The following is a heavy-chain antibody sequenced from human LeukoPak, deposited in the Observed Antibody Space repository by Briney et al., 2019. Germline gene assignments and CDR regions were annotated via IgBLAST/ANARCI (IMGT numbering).Heavy chain of an antibody. D-gene: IGHD1-14*01. CDR3: AKEDHRIYAFDI. J-gene: IGHJ3*02. CDR1: GFTFSDYE. V-gene: IGHV3-23*01. Sequence: GGSLRLSCAASGFTFSDYEMNWVRQAPGKGLEWVSAISGSGGSTYYADSVKGRFTISRDNSKNTLYLQMNSLRAEDTAVYYCAKEDHRIYAFDIWGQGTMVTVSS. CDR2: ISGSGGST.